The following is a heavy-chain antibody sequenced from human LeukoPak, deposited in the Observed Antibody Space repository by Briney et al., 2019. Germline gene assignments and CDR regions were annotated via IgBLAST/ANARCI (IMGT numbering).Heavy chain of an antibody. Sequence: SETLSLTCTVSGGSISSYYWSWIRQPPGRGLEWIGYIYYSGSTSYNPSLKSRVTISVDTSKNQFSLNLSSVTAADTAVYYCARGRGWLQSTPFDYWGQGTLVTVSS. CDR3: ARGRGWLQSTPFDY. J-gene: IGHJ4*02. CDR1: GGSISSYY. V-gene: IGHV4-59*01. CDR2: IYYSGST. D-gene: IGHD5-24*01.